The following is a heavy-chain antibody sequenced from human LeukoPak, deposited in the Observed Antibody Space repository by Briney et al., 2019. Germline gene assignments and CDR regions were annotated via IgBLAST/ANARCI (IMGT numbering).Heavy chain of an antibody. CDR3: ARRPDGFDI. V-gene: IGHV4-34*01. CDR1: GGSLSGYH. Sequence: SETLSLNCGGFGGSLSGYHWSWIRQSPGKGLEWIGQINHGGGTDYNASLKSRVLISIDTSKNQFSLRMTSMTAADTAVYYCARRPDGFDIWGHRTMVIVSS. J-gene: IGHJ3*02. CDR2: INHGGGT.